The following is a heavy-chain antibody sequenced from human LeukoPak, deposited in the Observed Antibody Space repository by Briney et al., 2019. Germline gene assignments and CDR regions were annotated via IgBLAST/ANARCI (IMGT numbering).Heavy chain of an antibody. D-gene: IGHD6-6*01. Sequence: GGSLRLSCAASGFTFSSYAMHWVRQAPGKGLEWVAVISYDGSNKYYADSVKGRFTISRDNSKNTLYLQMNSLRAEDTAVYYCARDRISYSSSWSQVDYWGQGTLVTVSS. CDR1: GFTFSSYA. V-gene: IGHV3-30*01. J-gene: IGHJ4*02. CDR2: ISYDGSNK. CDR3: ARDRISYSSSWSQVDY.